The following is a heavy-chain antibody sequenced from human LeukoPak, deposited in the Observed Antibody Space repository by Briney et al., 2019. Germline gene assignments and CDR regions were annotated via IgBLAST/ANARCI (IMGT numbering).Heavy chain of an antibody. CDR2: INPNSGGT. CDR3: ARRRWLHDFYFDY. V-gene: IGHV1-2*02. J-gene: IGHJ4*02. Sequence: GASVTVSFTASGYRFTNYGISWVRQAPGQGNEWMGWINPNSGGTNYAQKFQGRVTMTRDTSISTDYTELSRLISDDTAVYYCARRRWLHDFYFDYWGQGTLVTVSS. D-gene: IGHD5-24*01. CDR1: GYRFTNYG.